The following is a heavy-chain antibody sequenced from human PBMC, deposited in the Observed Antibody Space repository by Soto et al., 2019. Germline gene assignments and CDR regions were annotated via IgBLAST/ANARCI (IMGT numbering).Heavy chain of an antibody. CDR1: GGSISSGGYS. Sequence: SETLSLTCAVSGGSISSGGYSWSWIRQPPGKGLEWIGYIYYSGSTNYNPSLKSRVTISVDTSKNQFSLKLSSVTAADTAVYYCARDKTDCSGGSCYSVNWFDPWGQGTLVTVSS. D-gene: IGHD2-15*01. J-gene: IGHJ5*02. CDR3: ARDKTDCSGGSCYSVNWFDP. V-gene: IGHV4-61*08. CDR2: IYYSGST.